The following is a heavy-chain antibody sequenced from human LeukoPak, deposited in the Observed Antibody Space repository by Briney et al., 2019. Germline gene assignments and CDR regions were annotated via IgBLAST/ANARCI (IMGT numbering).Heavy chain of an antibody. CDR1: GYTFTNYY. D-gene: IGHD1-26*01. CDR2: ISPSGGTT. Sequence: ASVEVSCKASGYTFTNYYFHWVRQAPGQGLEWMGIISPSGGTTNYAQKFQGRLTTTRDTSTSTVYMELSSLRSEDTAVYYCARDLSGNKYGHFDYWGQGTLVTVSS. V-gene: IGHV1-46*01. J-gene: IGHJ4*02. CDR3: ARDLSGNKYGHFDY.